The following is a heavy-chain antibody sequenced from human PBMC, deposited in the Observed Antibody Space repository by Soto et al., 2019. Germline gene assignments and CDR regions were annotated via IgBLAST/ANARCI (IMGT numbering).Heavy chain of an antibody. Sequence: GWSLRLSCAASVFTFSSYGMHWVRQARGKGLEWVAVISYDGSNKYYADSVKGRFTISRDNSKNTLYLQMNSLRAEDTAVYYCAKDGYSSGWYTDFDYWGQGTLVTVSS. CDR1: VFTFSSYG. V-gene: IGHV3-30*18. J-gene: IGHJ4*02. CDR2: ISYDGSNK. CDR3: AKDGYSSGWYTDFDY. D-gene: IGHD6-19*01.